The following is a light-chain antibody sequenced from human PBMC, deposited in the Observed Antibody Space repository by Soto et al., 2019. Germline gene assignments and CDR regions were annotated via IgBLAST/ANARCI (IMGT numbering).Light chain of an antibody. J-gene: IGLJ2*01. Sequence: QSALTQPASVSGSPGQSITISCTGTSSDIGAYNFVSWYQQHPGKAPKLMLYDVNIRPSGVSDGFYGSKSGNMASLTISGLQAEDEADYYCTSSTTRTTMIFGGGTKLTVL. V-gene: IGLV2-14*03. CDR3: TSSTTRTTMI. CDR1: SSDIGAYNF. CDR2: DVN.